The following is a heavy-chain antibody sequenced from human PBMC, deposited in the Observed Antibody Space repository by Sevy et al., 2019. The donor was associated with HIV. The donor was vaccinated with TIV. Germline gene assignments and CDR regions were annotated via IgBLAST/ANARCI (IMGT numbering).Heavy chain of an antibody. CDR1: GFSLSTNGVG. D-gene: IGHD4-17*01. V-gene: IGHV2-5*02. J-gene: IGHJ5*02. CDR3: ARRDYGDYVDWFDP. Sequence: SGPTLVKPTQTLTLTCTFSGFSLSTNGVGVAWIRQPPGKALECLALIYWDDDKHYSPSLKSRLTITKDTSKNQVVLTMTNMDPVDTATYYCARRDYGDYVDWFDPWGQGTLVTVSS. CDR2: IYWDDDK.